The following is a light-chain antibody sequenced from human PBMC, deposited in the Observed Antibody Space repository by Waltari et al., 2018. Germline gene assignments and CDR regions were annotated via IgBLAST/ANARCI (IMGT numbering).Light chain of an antibody. CDR1: KLGNNY. J-gene: IGLJ2*01. CDR3: QASDRTTVV. Sequence: SYDLTQPPSVSVPPGQTASISCSGDKLGNNYVSWYQQKPGQSPLLVIYQDNKRPSGIPERFSGSSSGNTATLTSSGTQAMDEADYCCQASDRTTVVFGGGTKLTVL. V-gene: IGLV3-1*01. CDR2: QDN.